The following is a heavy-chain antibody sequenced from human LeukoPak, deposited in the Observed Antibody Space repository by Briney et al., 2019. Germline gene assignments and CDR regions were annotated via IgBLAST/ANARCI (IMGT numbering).Heavy chain of an antibody. J-gene: IGHJ3*02. D-gene: IGHD2-21*01. CDR3: ARVLMWRLGAFDI. CDR1: GGSISSYY. V-gene: IGHV4-59*01. CDR2: IYYSGST. Sequence: SVTLSLTCTVSGGSISSYYWSWIRQPPGKGLEWIGYIYYSGSTNYNPSLKSRVTISVDTSKNQFSLKLSSVTAADTAVYYCARVLMWRLGAFDIWGQGTMVTVSS.